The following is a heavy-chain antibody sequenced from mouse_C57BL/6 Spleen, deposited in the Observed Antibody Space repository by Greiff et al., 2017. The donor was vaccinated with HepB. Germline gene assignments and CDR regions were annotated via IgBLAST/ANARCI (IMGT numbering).Heavy chain of an antibody. Sequence: VQLQQPGAELVKPGASVKMSCKASGYTFTSYWITWVKQRPGQGLEWIGDIYPGSGSTNYNEKFKSKATLTVDTSSSTAYMQLSSLTSEDSAVYYCARYGTGVDPYYFDYWGQGTTLTVSS. J-gene: IGHJ2*01. CDR3: ARYGTGVDPYYFDY. CDR1: GYTFTSYW. D-gene: IGHD1-1*01. CDR2: IYPGSGST. V-gene: IGHV1-55*01.